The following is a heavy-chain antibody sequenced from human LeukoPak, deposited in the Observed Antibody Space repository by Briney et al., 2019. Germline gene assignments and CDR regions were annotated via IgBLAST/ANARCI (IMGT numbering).Heavy chain of an antibody. CDR1: DVSISSHY. CDR2: MRDTVNT. CDR3: ATIKRGNIYGYFDF. J-gene: IGHJ4*02. Sequence: SETLSLTCTVSDVSISSHYWSWLQQPPGKGLEWIAYMRDTVNTKDNPSFKSRLTLSADTSKNQFSLRLSSVTAADTAVYYCATIKRGNIYGYFDFWGQGILVTVSS. D-gene: IGHD5-18*01. V-gene: IGHV4-59*11.